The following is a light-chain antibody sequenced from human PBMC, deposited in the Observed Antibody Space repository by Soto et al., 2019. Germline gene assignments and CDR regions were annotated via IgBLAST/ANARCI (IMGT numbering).Light chain of an antibody. J-gene: IGKJ1*01. CDR2: TAS. V-gene: IGKV1-39*01. CDR3: QQSYKTPQT. CDR1: ETINKY. Sequence: DIQMTQSPSSLSASIGDRVTITCRASETINKYLNWYQQKPGKPPKLLIYTASTLPSVVPSRFSGSRPGTNFTLTINSLQPEDFATYYCQQSYKTPQTFGQGTKVDIK.